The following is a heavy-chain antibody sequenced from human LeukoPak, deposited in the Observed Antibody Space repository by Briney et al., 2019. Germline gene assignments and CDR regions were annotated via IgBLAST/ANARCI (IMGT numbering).Heavy chain of an antibody. CDR2: ISAYNGNT. J-gene: IGHJ4*02. CDR3: ARDWIRYCSSTSCYLSDY. CDR1: GYTFTSYG. D-gene: IGHD2-2*01. V-gene: IGHV1-18*01. Sequence: ASVKVSCKASGYTFTSYGISWVRQAPGQGLEWMGWISAYNGNTNYAQKLQGGVTMTTDTSTSTAYMELRSLRSDDTAVYYCARDWIRYCSSTSCYLSDYWGQGTLVTVSS.